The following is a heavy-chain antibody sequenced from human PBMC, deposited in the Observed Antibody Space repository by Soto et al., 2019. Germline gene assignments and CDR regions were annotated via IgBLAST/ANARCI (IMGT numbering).Heavy chain of an antibody. J-gene: IGHJ6*02. CDR1: GFTFSSYS. Sequence: GGSLRLSCAASGFTFSSYSMNWVRQAPGKGLEWVSYISSSSSTIYYADSVKGRFTISRDNAKNSLYLQMNSLRDEDTAVYYCASSPTPEIGGLYYYYYYGTDVWGQGTTVTVSS. CDR3: ASSPTPEIGGLYYYYYYGTDV. V-gene: IGHV3-48*02. D-gene: IGHD3-10*01. CDR2: ISSSSSTI.